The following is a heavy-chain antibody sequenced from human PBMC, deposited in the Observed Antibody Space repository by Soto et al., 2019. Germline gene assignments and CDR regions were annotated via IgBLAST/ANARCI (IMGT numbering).Heavy chain of an antibody. V-gene: IGHV4-30-4*01. CDR1: GDSISSGTYH. Sequence: SETLSLTCTVSGDSISSGTYHWSWIRQPPGKGLEWIGHIYYSGRTYYNPSLKSRVTISVDTSKNQLSLKLSSVTAADTAVYYCARGYLTGDGYYFDYWGQGTLVTV. J-gene: IGHJ4*02. D-gene: IGHD7-27*01. CDR2: IYYSGRT. CDR3: ARGYLTGDGYYFDY.